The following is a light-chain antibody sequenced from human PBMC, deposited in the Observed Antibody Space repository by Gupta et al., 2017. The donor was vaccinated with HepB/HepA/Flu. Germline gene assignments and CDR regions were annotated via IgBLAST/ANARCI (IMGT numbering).Light chain of an antibody. V-gene: IGLV2-14*03. CDR2: NVS. CDR3: SAYISSSRV. Sequence: QSALTQPASVSGSPGQSITISCTGTSSDVDNYNYVSWYQQHPGKAPKLVIYNVSNRPAGVSNRFSGSKSGNTASLTISGLQAEDEADYYCSAYISSSRVFGGGTKLTVL. J-gene: IGLJ2*01. CDR1: SSDVDNYNY.